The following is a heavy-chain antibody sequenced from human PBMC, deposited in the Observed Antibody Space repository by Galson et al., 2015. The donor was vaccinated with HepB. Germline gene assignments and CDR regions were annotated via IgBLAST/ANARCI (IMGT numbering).Heavy chain of an antibody. Sequence: SLRLSCAVSGFSFSDSYMSWVRQAPGKGLEWVSYISGDSTYTQYAGSVKGRFTISRDNAKNTLFLQMSTLRADDTAIYYCARVPDTAIWIDPWGQGTLVIVSS. CDR2: ISGDSTYT. V-gene: IGHV3-11*05. J-gene: IGHJ5*02. D-gene: IGHD5-18*01. CDR1: GFSFSDSY. CDR3: ARVPDTAIWIDP.